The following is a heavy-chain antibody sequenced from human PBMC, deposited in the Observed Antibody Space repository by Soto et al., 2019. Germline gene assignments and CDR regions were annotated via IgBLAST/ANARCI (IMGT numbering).Heavy chain of an antibody. Sequence: QTLSLTFAISGVSVSINSAAWNWIRQSPSRGLEWLGRTYYRSKWYNDYAVSVKSRITINPDTSKNQFSLQLNSVTPEDTAVYYCARDRGIAVAGTFDYWGQGTLVTVSS. J-gene: IGHJ4*02. D-gene: IGHD6-19*01. CDR2: TYYRSKWYN. CDR3: ARDRGIAVAGTFDY. CDR1: GVSVSINSAA. V-gene: IGHV6-1*01.